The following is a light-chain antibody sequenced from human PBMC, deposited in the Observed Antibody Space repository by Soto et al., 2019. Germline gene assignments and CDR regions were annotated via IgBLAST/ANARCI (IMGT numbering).Light chain of an antibody. CDR2: AVS. CDR1: SSDFGGYNF. V-gene: IGLV2-14*01. CDR3: CSYTSCSPYV. Sequence: QSVLTQPASVSGSPGQSITISCTGTSSDFGGYNFVSWYQHRPGKAPKLMIYAVSNRPSGVSNRFSGSKSGNTASLTISGLQAEDEADYYCCSYTSCSPYVFGTGTKVTVL. J-gene: IGLJ1*01.